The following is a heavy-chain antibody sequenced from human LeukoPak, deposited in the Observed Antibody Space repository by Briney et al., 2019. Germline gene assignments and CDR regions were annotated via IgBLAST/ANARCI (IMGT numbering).Heavy chain of an antibody. J-gene: IGHJ4*02. V-gene: IGHV3-30*04. CDR3: SRYKGASLFRGIIFDY. Sequence: GGSLRLSYAASGFTFTSSAMHSVSQPAGSWLEWEALISVDGSNKYYADSVRGRFTIYRDSSKNTLYLEWDSLKAEDMTVYYCSRYKGASLFRGIIFDYWGRGTLVTVSS. D-gene: IGHD1-14*01. CDR1: GFTFTSSA. CDR2: ISVDGSNK.